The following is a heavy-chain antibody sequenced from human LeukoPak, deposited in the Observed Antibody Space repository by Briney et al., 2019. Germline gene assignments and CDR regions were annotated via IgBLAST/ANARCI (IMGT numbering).Heavy chain of an antibody. D-gene: IGHD1-1*01. V-gene: IGHV4-31*03. Sequence: KSSETLSLTCTVSGGSISSGDYYWSWIRQHPGKGLEWIGYIYYSGSTYYNPSLKSRFTISVDTSKNQFSLKLSSVTAADTAVYYCARLNGGYWGQGTLVTVSS. CDR3: ARLNGGY. CDR2: IYYSGST. CDR1: GGSISSGDYY. J-gene: IGHJ4*02.